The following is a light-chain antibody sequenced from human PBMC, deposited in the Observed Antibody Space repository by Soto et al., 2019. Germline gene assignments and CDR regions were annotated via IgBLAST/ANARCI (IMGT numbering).Light chain of an antibody. CDR1: QGISTY. CDR3: QKYNSAPHT. Sequence: DIQMTQSPSSLSASVGDRVTITCRASQGISTYLAWYQQKPGKVPKLLIYAASTLQSGVPSRFIGSGSGTDCTLTISSLQPEDVATYYCQKYNSAPHTFGQGTKLEIK. J-gene: IGKJ2*01. CDR2: AAS. V-gene: IGKV1-27*01.